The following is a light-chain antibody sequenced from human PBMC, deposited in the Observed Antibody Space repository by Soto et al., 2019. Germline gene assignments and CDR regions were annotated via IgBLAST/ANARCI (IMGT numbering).Light chain of an antibody. J-gene: IGKJ1*01. CDR2: GAS. CDR1: QSVGTF. Sequence: EVVLTQTPGTLSLSPGGRASLSCRASQSVGTFLAWYQQRSGQAPRLLIYGASTRASGIPDRFSGSGSGTDFTLTISRLEPEDFGVYYGQQYGSSLTVGQGTKVDIK. CDR3: QQYGSSLT. V-gene: IGKV3-20*01.